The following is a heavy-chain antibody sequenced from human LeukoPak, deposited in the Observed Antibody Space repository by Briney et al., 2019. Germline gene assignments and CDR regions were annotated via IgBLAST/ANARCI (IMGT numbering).Heavy chain of an antibody. D-gene: IGHD3-3*01. CDR3: ARNFNDFWGPYIDY. V-gene: IGHV4-4*07. Sequence: SETLSLTCTVSGGSISSYYWSWIRQPAGKGLEWIGRIYTTGSTNYNPSLKSRVTMSVDTSKNQFSLKLSSVTAADTAVYYCARNFNDFWGPYIDYWGQGTLVTVSS. CDR1: GGSISSYY. J-gene: IGHJ4*02. CDR2: IYTTGST.